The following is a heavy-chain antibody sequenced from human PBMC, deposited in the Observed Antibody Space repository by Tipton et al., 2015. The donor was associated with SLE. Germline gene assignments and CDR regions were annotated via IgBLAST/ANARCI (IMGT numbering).Heavy chain of an antibody. J-gene: IGHJ5*02. D-gene: IGHD1-1*01. CDR3: ARDLNWDDVGNWFDP. Sequence: GLVKPSETLSLICAVSGGSISSHYWTWIRQTPGKGLEWIGFVYHSGKTEYNPSLKSRVTISIDTSKNQFSLKLRSVTAADTAVYYCARDLNWDDVGNWFDPWGQGTLVTVSS. CDR2: VYHSGKT. CDR1: GGSISSHY. V-gene: IGHV4-59*11.